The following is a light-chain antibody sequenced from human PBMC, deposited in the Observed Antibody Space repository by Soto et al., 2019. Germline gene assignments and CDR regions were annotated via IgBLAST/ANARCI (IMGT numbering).Light chain of an antibody. V-gene: IGLV2-23*03. J-gene: IGLJ1*01. Sequence: QSVLTQPASVSGSPGQSISISCTGTSSDVVTYNLVSWYQQRPGKAPTVLIYEGTKRPSGVSNRFSGSKSGNTASLTISGLQTEDEADYYCYSFAGSTTFSYVFGPGTKVTVL. CDR3: YSFAGSTTFSYV. CDR2: EGT. CDR1: SSDVVTYNL.